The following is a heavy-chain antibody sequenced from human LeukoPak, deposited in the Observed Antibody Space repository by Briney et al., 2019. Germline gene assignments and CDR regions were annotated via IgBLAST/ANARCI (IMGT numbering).Heavy chain of an antibody. CDR3: ARGVVPPPY. Sequence: QPGGSLRLSCAASGFTFSSHEFNWVRQAPGKGLEWVSYISSSGSIIFYADSVKGRFTISRDNAKKSLYLQMNSLRAEDTAIYYCARGVVPPPYWGQGTLVTVPS. J-gene: IGHJ4*02. CDR1: GFTFSSHE. CDR2: ISSSGSII. D-gene: IGHD2-15*01. V-gene: IGHV3-48*03.